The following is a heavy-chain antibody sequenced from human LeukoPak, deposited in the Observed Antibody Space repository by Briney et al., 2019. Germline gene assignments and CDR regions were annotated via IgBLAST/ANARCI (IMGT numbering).Heavy chain of an antibody. J-gene: IGHJ6*03. D-gene: IGHD3-9*01. Sequence: SETRSLTCTVSGGSISSYYWSWIRQPPGKGLEWIGYIYYSGSTNYNPSLKSRVTISVDTSKNQFSLKLSSVTAADTAVYYCARGRYFDWLLKYYYYMDVWGKGTTVTVSS. V-gene: IGHV4-59*08. CDR2: IYYSGST. CDR1: GGSISSYY. CDR3: ARGRYFDWLLKYYYYMDV.